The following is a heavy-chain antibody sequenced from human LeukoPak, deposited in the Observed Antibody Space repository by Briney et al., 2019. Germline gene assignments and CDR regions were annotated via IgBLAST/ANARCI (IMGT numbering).Heavy chain of an antibody. Sequence: PSQTLSLTCAVSGDSISSGGYSWTWIRQPPGKGLEWIGYIYHSGGTYYNPSLKSRVTISVDRSKNQFSLNLSSVTAADTAMYYCARARRDHDSLTGYYTETREIDYWGQGTLVTVSS. CDR2: IYHSGGT. D-gene: IGHD3-9*01. CDR3: ARARRDHDSLTGYYTETREIDY. V-gene: IGHV4-30-2*01. J-gene: IGHJ4*02. CDR1: GDSISSGGYS.